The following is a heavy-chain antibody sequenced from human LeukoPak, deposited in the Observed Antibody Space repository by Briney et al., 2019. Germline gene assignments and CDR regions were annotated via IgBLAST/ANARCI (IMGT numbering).Heavy chain of an antibody. J-gene: IGHJ4*02. Sequence: SQTLSLTCTVSGGSISSGGYYWSWIRQHPGKGLEWIGYIYYSGSTYYNPSLKSRVTISVDTSKNQFSLKLSSVTAADTAVYYCARGMPRVYYFDYWGQGTLVTVSP. V-gene: IGHV4-31*03. CDR2: IYYSGST. CDR1: GGSISSGGYY. D-gene: IGHD2-2*01. CDR3: ARGMPRVYYFDY.